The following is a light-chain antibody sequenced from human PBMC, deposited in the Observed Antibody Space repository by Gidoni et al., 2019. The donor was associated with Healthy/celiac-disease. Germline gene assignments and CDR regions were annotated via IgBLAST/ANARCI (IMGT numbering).Light chain of an antibody. J-gene: IGLJ2*01. CDR1: SSDVGGYNY. CDR3: SSYTSSSTLEVV. CDR2: EVS. V-gene: IGLV2-14*01. Sequence: QSALTPPASVSGSPAQSITISCTGTSSDVGGYNYVSWYQQHPGKAPKLMIYEVSNRPSGVSNRFSGSKAGNTASLTISGLQAEDEADYYCSSYTSSSTLEVVFGGGTKLTVL.